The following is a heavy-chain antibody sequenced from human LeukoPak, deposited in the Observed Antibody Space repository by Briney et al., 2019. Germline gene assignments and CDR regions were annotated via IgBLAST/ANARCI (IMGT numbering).Heavy chain of an antibody. J-gene: IGHJ6*03. CDR3: ATHIVVVPAAMRTRRDYYHYMDV. Sequence: ASVKVSCKVSGYTLTELSMHWVRQAPGKGLEWMGGFDPEDGETIYAQKFQGRVTMTEDTSTDTAYMELSSLRSEDTAVYYCATHIVVVPAAMRTRRDYYHYMDVWGKGTTVTISS. CDR1: GYTLTELS. V-gene: IGHV1-24*01. D-gene: IGHD2-2*01. CDR2: FDPEDGET.